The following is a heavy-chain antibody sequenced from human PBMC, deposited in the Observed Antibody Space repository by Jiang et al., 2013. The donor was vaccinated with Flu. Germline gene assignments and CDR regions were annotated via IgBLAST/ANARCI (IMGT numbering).Heavy chain of an antibody. J-gene: IGHJ4*02. Sequence: PTQTLTLTCTFSGFSLSVGGVGVGWIRQPPGKALEWLAVIYWDDDKHYSPSLRNRLSINKDTSKNQVVLTVTNVDPVDTGTYFCAHRLLDYDNIGYPFDYWGQGIPVTVSS. CDR3: AHRLLDYDNIGYPFDY. V-gene: IGHV2-5*02. D-gene: IGHD3-22*01. CDR2: IYWDDDK. CDR1: GFSLSVGGVG.